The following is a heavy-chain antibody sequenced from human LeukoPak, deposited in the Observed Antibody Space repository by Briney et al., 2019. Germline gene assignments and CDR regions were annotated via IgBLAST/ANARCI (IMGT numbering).Heavy chain of an antibody. CDR3: ARREYSSSSYRSTIRYDSDAFDI. CDR1: GGSISSYY. V-gene: IGHV4-59*01. J-gene: IGHJ3*02. CDR2: IYYSGST. Sequence: SETLSLTCTVSGGSISSYYWSWIRQPPGKGLEWIGYIYYSGSTNYNPSLKSRVTISVDTSKNQFSLKLSSVTAADTAVYYCARREYSSSSYRSTIRYDSDAFDIWGQGTMVTVSS. D-gene: IGHD6-6*01.